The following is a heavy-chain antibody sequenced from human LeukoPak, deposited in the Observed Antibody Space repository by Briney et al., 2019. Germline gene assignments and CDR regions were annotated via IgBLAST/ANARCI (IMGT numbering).Heavy chain of an antibody. D-gene: IGHD3-3*01. CDR3: ARELGITIFGVVTNSDAFDI. V-gene: IGHV3-48*02. CDR1: GFTFSSYS. Sequence: PGGSLRLSCAASGFTFSSYSMNWVRQAPGKGLEWVSYISSSSSTIYYADSVKGRFTISRDNAKNSLYLQMNSLRDEDTAVYYCARELGITIFGVVTNSDAFDIWGQGTMVTVSS. CDR2: ISSSSSTI. J-gene: IGHJ3*02.